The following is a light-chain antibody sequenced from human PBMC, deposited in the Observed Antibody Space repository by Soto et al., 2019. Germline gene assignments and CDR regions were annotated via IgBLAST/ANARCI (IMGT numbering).Light chain of an antibody. CDR3: QQYNNWPPLT. CDR2: GAS. J-gene: IGKJ2*01. V-gene: IGKV3-15*01. CDR1: QSVSSN. Sequence: EIVMTQSPATLSVSPGERATLSCRASQSVSSNLAWYQQKPGQAPRLLIYGASTRATGIPARFSGSRSGTDLTLTISSLESEEFAVYYCQQYNNWPPLTFGQGTKLEMK.